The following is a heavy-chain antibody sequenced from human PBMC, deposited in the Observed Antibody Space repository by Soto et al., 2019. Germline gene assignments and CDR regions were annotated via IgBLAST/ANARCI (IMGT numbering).Heavy chain of an antibody. J-gene: IGHJ4*02. Sequence: GGSLRLSCAASGFTFSSYAMSWVRQAPGKGLEWVSAISGSGGSTYYADSVKGRFTISRDNSKNTLYLQMNSLRAEDTAVYFCARSPRSSPYFDYWGQGALVTVSS. CDR3: ARSPRSSPYFDY. D-gene: IGHD6-13*01. CDR1: GFTFSSYA. CDR2: ISGSGGST. V-gene: IGHV3-23*01.